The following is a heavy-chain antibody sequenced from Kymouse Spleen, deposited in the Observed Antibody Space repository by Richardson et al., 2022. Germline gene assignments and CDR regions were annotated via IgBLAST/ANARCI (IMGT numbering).Heavy chain of an antibody. Sequence: QVQLVESGGGVVQPGRSLRLSCAASGFTFSSYGMHWVRQAPGKGLEWVAVISYDGSNKYYADSVKGRFTISRDNSKNTLYLQMNSLRAEDTAVYYCAKDRELERYFDYWGQGTLVTVSS. J-gene: IGHJ4*02. CDR2: ISYDGSNK. CDR3: AKDRELERYFDY. D-gene: IGHD1-1*01,IGHD1-20*01. V-gene: IGHV3-30*18. CDR1: GFTFSSYG.